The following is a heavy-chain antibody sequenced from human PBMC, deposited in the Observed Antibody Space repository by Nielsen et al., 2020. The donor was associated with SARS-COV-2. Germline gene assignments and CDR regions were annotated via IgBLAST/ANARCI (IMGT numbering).Heavy chain of an antibody. CDR1: GGSFSGYY. J-gene: IGHJ1*01. CDR3: ARSSPFYDILTGYYKAEYFQH. CDR2: INHSGST. Sequence: SETLSLTCAVYGGSFSGYYWSWIRQPPGKGLEWIGEINHSGSTNYNPSPKSRVTISVDTSKNQFSLKLSSVTAADTAVYYCARSSPFYDILTGYYKAEYFQHWGQGTLVTVSS. V-gene: IGHV4-34*01. D-gene: IGHD3-9*01.